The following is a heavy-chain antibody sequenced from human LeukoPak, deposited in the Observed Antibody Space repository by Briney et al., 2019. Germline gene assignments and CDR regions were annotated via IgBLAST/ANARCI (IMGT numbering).Heavy chain of an antibody. J-gene: IGHJ3*02. V-gene: IGHV3-23*01. Sequence: GGSLRFSCAASGSNFNSYAMNWVRQAPGKGLVWVSSVSGSGGTTNYADSVKGRFTISRDNSKNTVYLQMNSLRSEDTAVYYCAKRHYYDSSGYPGAFDIWGQGTMVTVSS. CDR2: VSGSGGTT. D-gene: IGHD3-22*01. CDR3: AKRHYYDSSGYPGAFDI. CDR1: GSNFNSYA.